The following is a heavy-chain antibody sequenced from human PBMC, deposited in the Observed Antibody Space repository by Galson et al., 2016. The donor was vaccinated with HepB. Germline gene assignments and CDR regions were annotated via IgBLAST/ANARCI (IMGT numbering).Heavy chain of an antibody. CDR1: EFTFSNSG. CDR2: ISYDGSHT. Sequence: SLRLSCAASEFTFSNSGMHWVRQAPGKGLEWVAIISYDGSHTYYADSVKGRFTISRDNSKHTLYLQINSLRAEDTAVYYCAKDHNSNGYFDYWGQGVLVTVSS. V-gene: IGHV3-30*18. D-gene: IGHD3-22*01. J-gene: IGHJ4*02. CDR3: AKDHNSNGYFDY.